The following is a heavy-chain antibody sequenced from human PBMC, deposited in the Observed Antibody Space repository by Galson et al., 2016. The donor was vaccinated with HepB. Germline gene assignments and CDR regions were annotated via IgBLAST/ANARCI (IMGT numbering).Heavy chain of an antibody. V-gene: IGHV4-39*01. Sequence: SETLSLTCDVPGRSPSDGTYYWGWIRQPPGKGLEWIGSIYNSGSGSTYYNPSLKSRVTMSIDTSTTQFSLKVNSLTAADTAAYYCSTFPFGDSDGYWGRGTLVTVSS. J-gene: IGHJ4*02. CDR3: STFPFGDSDGY. D-gene: IGHD2-21*02. CDR2: IYNSGSGST. CDR1: GRSPSDGTYY.